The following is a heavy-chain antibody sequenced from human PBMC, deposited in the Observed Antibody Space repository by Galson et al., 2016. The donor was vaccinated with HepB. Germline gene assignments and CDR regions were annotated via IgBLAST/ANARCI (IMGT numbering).Heavy chain of an antibody. CDR2: IKSNVDGGTT. Sequence: SLRLSCAASGITFSNAWMSWVRQAPGKGLEWVGRIKSNVDGGTTHYAAPVKGRFTIARDDSKNTLYLQMKSLETEDTAVYYCTTDQELWFDPWGQGTLVTVSS. J-gene: IGHJ5*02. D-gene: IGHD1-7*01. CDR3: TTDQELWFDP. CDR1: GITFSNAW. V-gene: IGHV3-15*01.